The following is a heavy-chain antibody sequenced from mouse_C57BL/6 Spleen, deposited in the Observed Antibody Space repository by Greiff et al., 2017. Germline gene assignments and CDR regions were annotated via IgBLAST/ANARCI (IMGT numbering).Heavy chain of an antibody. Sequence: QVQLQQPGAELVKPGASVQMSCKASGYTFTSYWITWVKQRPGQGLEWIGDIYPGSGSPNYNEKFKSKATLTVDTSSSTAYMQLSSLTSEDSAVYYCARNYGSSYWFAYWGQGTLVTVSA. CDR3: ARNYGSSYWFAY. V-gene: IGHV1-55*01. J-gene: IGHJ3*01. D-gene: IGHD1-1*01. CDR1: GYTFTSYW. CDR2: IYPGSGSP.